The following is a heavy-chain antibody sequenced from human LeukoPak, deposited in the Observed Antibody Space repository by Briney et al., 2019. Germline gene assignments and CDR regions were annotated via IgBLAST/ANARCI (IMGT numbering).Heavy chain of an antibody. V-gene: IGHV4-61*01. CDR1: GGSISSSSYY. CDR2: IYYSGST. J-gene: IGHJ6*03. CDR3: AGAYRGYYHYYMDV. Sequence: PSQTLSLTCTVSGGSISSSSYYWSWIRQPPGKGLEWIGYIYYSGSTNYNSSLKSRVTISVDTSKSQFSLKLNSVTAADTAVYYCAGAYRGYYHYYMDVWGKGTTVTISS. D-gene: IGHD1-14*01.